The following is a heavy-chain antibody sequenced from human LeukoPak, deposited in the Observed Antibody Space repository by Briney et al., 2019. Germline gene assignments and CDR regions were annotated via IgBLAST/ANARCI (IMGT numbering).Heavy chain of an antibody. D-gene: IGHD5-18*01. CDR2: ISAYNGNT. J-gene: IGHJ4*02. CDR1: GCTFTSYG. V-gene: IGHV1-18*01. CDR3: ARVNTAMVTDFDY. Sequence: ASVKVSCKASGCTFTSYGISWVRQATGQGLQWMGWISAYNGNTNYAQKLQGRVTMTTDTSTSTAYMELRSLRSDDTAVYYCARVNTAMVTDFDYWGQGTLVTVSS.